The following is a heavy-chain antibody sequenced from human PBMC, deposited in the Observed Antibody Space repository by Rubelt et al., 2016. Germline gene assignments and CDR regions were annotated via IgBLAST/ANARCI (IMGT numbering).Heavy chain of an antibody. CDR3: ASVGGSGSYGVGS. CDR2: LYYTGST. D-gene: IGHD3-10*01. CDR1: GGSISSYY. Sequence: QAQLQESGPGLVKPSGTLSLTCTVSGGSISSYYWSWIRQPPGKGLEWIGYLYYTGSTSYNPSLKSRVTISVDTPKNQFSLRPSSVTAADTAVYYCASVGGSGSYGVGSWGQGTLVTVSS. J-gene: IGHJ4*02. V-gene: IGHV4-59*12.